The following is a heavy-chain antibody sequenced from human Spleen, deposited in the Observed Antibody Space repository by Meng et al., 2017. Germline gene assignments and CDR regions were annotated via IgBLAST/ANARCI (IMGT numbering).Heavy chain of an antibody. CDR2: ISGSGGST. CDR3: AKSRTGYTPGDYCDY. Sequence: GESLKISCAASGFTFSSYAMSWVRQAPGKGLEWVSAISGSGGSTYYADSVKGRFTISRDNSKNTLYLQMNSLRAEDTAVYYCAKSRTGYTPGDYCDYWGQGTMVTVSS. V-gene: IGHV3-23*01. J-gene: IGHJ4*02. D-gene: IGHD3/OR15-3a*01. CDR1: GFTFSSYA.